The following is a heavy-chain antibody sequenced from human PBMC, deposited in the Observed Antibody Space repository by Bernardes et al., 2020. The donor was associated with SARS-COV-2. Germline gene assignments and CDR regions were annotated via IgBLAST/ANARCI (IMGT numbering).Heavy chain of an antibody. V-gene: IGHV4-59*01. Sequence: SETLSLTCSVSGGSFSSYYWNWIRQPPGKGLEWIGYINYTGSTKYNASLKSRLTISVDTSKNQSSLKLSSVTAADTAVYYCARGGEMGATLNYFDYWGQGTLATVSS. CDR1: GGSFSSYY. J-gene: IGHJ4*02. D-gene: IGHD1-26*01. CDR2: INYTGST. CDR3: ARGGEMGATLNYFDY.